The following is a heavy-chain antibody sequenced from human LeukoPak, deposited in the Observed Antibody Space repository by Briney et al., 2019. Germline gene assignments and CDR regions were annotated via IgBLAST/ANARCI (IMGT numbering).Heavy chain of an antibody. D-gene: IGHD3-22*01. J-gene: IGHJ4*02. CDR1: GFTFSSYA. CDR2: ISGSGGST. V-gene: IGHV3-23*01. Sequence: HPGRSLRLSCAASGFTFSSYAMSSVRQAPGKGLEWVSAISGSGGSTYYADSVNGRLTIYRDNSKNTMYMQMTSLRAEDPALYYRAKGSDHYYDSSGYYNYFDYWGQGTLVTVSS. CDR3: AKGSDHYYDSSGYYNYFDY.